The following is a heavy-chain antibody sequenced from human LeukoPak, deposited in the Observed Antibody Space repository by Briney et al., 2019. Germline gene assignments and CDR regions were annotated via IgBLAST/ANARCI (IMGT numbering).Heavy chain of an antibody. D-gene: IGHD3-22*01. CDR1: GYTFTNYA. CDR2: ISAYSGNT. V-gene: IGHV1-18*01. CDR3: ARGRDYYGSSDYPDPTYSDY. Sequence: ASVKVSCKASGYTFTNYAISWVRQAPGQGLEWMGRISAYSGNTNYARKLQGRVTMTTATSTSTAYMELRSLRSDDTAVYFCARGRDYYGSSDYPDPTYSDYWGQGTLVTVSS. J-gene: IGHJ4*02.